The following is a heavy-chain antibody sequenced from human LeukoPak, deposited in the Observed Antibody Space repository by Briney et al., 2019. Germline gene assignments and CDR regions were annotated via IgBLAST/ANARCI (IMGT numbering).Heavy chain of an antibody. Sequence: ASVKVSCQASGYTFTDFYLNWVRQAPGQGLEWMGWINPYSDALIYAQSFQGRVTLTWHSSIGTAYMELTRLTSDDTAVYYCATSTVTHTRDPWGQGTMVTVSS. D-gene: IGHD1-1*01. V-gene: IGHV1-2*02. J-gene: IGHJ5*02. CDR3: ATSTVTHTRDP. CDR1: GYTFTDFY. CDR2: INPYSDAL.